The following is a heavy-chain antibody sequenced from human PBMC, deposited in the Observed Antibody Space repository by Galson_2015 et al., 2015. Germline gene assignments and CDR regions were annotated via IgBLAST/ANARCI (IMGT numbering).Heavy chain of an antibody. CDR1: GYSFTNYW. CDR2: IYPGDSDT. V-gene: IGHV5-51*01. CDR3: VRLANSGSVKSPFDY. Sequence: QSGAEVKKPGESLKISCGYSFTNYWIGWVRQMPGKGLECMGIIYPGDSDTRYSRSFQGQVTISADKSISTAYLQWSSLKASDTAMYYCVRLANSGSVKSPFDYWGQGTLVTVSS. J-gene: IGHJ4*02. D-gene: IGHD1-26*01.